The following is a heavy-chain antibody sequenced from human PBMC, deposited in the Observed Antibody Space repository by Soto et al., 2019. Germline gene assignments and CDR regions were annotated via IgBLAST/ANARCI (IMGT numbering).Heavy chain of an antibody. CDR2: FDPEDGET. CDR1: GYSLAELS. D-gene: IGHD6-13*01. Sequence: ASVKVSCKVSGYSLAELSMHWVRQAPGKGLEWMGGFDPEDGETIYAQKFQGRVTMTEDTSTDTAYMELSSLRSEDTAVYYCATTQQMEYWYIDLWGLGTLVTVSA. CDR3: ATTQQMEYWYIDL. V-gene: IGHV1-24*01. J-gene: IGHJ2*01.